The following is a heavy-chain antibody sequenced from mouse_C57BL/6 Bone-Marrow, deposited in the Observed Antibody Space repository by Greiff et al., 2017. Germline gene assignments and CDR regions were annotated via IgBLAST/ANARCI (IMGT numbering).Heavy chain of an antibody. CDR2: IYPSDSET. J-gene: IGHJ3*01. CDR3: AREGGLRGWFAY. Sequence: VQLQQSGAELVRPGSSVKLSCKASGYTFTSYWMDWVKQRPGQGLEWIGNIYPSDSETHYTQKFKDKATWTVDKSSSTSYMQLSSLTSEDSAFYYCAREGGLRGWFAYWGQGTRVTVSA. V-gene: IGHV1-61*01. CDR1: GYTFTSYW. D-gene: IGHD2-4*01.